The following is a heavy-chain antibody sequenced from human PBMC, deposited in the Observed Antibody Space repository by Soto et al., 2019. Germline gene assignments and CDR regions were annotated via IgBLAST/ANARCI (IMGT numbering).Heavy chain of an antibody. CDR2: LYSGGST. CDR1: GLTVSSNY. CDR3: AIGRPVDECGGVDM. V-gene: IGHV3-53*02. Sequence: EVQLVETGGGLIQPGGSLRLSCAASGLTVSSNYMNWVRQAPGKGLEWVSVLYSGGSTNYAGSVKGRLIIPRDKAKNTLYLQMNSWRVEDTAVYYCAIGRPVDECGGVDMWGHGTTVTVSS. J-gene: IGHJ3*02. D-gene: IGHD2-21*01.